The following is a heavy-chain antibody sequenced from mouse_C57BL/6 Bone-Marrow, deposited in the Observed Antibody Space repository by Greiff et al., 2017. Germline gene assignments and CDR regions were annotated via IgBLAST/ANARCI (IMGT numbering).Heavy chain of an antibody. D-gene: IGHD2-5*01. CDR2: IFPGSGST. V-gene: IGHV1-75*01. J-gene: IGHJ2*01. Sequence: QVHVKQSGPELVKPGASVKISCKASGYTFTDYYINWVKQRPGQGLEWIGWIFPGSGSTYYNEKFKGKATLTVDKSSSTAYLLLSSLTSEDSAVYFCARMGGIYSNYFDYWGQGTTRTVSS. CDR3: ARMGGIYSNYFDY. CDR1: GYTFTDYY.